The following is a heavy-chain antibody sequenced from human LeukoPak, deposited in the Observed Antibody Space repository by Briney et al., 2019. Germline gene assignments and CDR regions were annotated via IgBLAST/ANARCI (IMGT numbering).Heavy chain of an antibody. CDR3: ARDRVGAMDFDY. CDR1: GGSISSYH. CDR2: IYSSGST. Sequence: ASETLSPTCSVSGGSISSYHWSWIRQPAGKGLEWIGRIYSSGSTNYNPSLKSRVTISGDKSKNQLSLKLSSVTAADTAVYYCARDRVGAMDFDYWGQGTLVTVSS. V-gene: IGHV4-4*07. J-gene: IGHJ4*02. D-gene: IGHD1-26*01.